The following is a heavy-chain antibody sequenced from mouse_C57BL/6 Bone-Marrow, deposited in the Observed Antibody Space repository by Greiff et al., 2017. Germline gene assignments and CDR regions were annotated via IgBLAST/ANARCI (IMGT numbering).Heavy chain of an antibody. CDR3: SSVGLYYFYWYVDV. D-gene: IGHD1-1*01. V-gene: IGHV1-22*01. Sequence: VQLQQSGPELVKPGASVKMSCKASGYTFTDYNMHWVKQSHGKSLEWIGYINPNNGGTSYNQKVNGTATLTVNKAYRTAYIELRSLTSEDSAFYYCSSVGLYYFYWYVDVWGTGTTVTVSS. J-gene: IGHJ1*03. CDR1: GYTFTDYN. CDR2: INPNNGGT.